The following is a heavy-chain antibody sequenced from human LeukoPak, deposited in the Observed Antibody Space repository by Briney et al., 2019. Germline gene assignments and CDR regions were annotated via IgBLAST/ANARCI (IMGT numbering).Heavy chain of an antibody. CDR3: ASKASGSYFQHFDY. D-gene: IGHD1-26*01. CDR1: GGTFSSYA. CDR2: IIPIFGTA. V-gene: IGHV1-69*13. Sequence: ASVKVSCKASGGTFSSYAISWVRQAPGQGLEWMGGIIPIFGTANHAQKFQGRVTITADESTSTAYMELSSLRSEDTAVYYCASKASGSYFQHFDYWGQGTLVTVSS. J-gene: IGHJ4*02.